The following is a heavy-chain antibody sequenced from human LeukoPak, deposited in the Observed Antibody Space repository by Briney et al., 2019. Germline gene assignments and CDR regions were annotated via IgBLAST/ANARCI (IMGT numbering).Heavy chain of an antibody. V-gene: IGHV3-48*02. CDR2: ISSSSSTI. D-gene: IGHD3-10*01. CDR3: ARETYYYGSGSYLDWFDP. Sequence: GRSLRLSCAASGFTFSSYSMNWVRQAPGKGLEWVSYISSSSSTIYYADSVKGRFTISRDNAKNSLYLQMNSLRDEDTAVYYCARETYYYGSGSYLDWFDPWGQGTLVTVSS. J-gene: IGHJ5*02. CDR1: GFTFSSYS.